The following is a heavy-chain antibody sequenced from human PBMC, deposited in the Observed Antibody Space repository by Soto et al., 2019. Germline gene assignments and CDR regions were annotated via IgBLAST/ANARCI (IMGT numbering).Heavy chain of an antibody. CDR1: GGSVSSGSYY. CDR2: IYYSGST. V-gene: IGHV4-61*01. D-gene: IGHD2-21*01. CDR3: ARTTQRDYYYGMDV. J-gene: IGHJ6*02. Sequence: QVQLQESGPGLVKPSETLSLTCTVSGGSVSSGSYYWSWIRQPPGKGLEWIGYIYYSGSTNYNPSLRSRVTISVDTSKNQCSLKLSSVTAADTAVYYCARTTQRDYYYGMDVWGQGTTVTVSS.